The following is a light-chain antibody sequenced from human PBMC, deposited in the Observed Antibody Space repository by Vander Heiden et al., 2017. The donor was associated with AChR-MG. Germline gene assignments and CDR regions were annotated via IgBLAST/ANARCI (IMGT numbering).Light chain of an antibody. V-gene: IGKV4-1*01. J-gene: IGKJ2*01. CDR3: QQDYTTPNT. CDR2: WAS. CDR1: NKTY. Sequence: DIVMTQSPDSLAVSLGERATINNKTYLTWYQQKPGQPPKLLIYWASTRESGVPDRFSGSGSGTDFTLTISSLQAEDVAVYYCQQDYTTPNTFGQGTKLEIK.